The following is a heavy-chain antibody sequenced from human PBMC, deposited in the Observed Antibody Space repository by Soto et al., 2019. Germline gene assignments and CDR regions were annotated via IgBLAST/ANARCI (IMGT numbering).Heavy chain of an antibody. CDR3: ARRREGYYYGLDV. V-gene: IGHV3-74*01. J-gene: IGHJ6*02. CDR1: RFTFSSYW. D-gene: IGHD1-26*01. Sequence: EERLVESGGGSVQPGGSLRLCCAASRFTFSSYWMYWVRQAPGKGLVWVSRINSDGSSTRYADSVKGRFSISRDNSKSTLYLQMNTLRAEDTAVYYCARRREGYYYGLDVWGQGTTVTVSS. CDR2: INSDGSST.